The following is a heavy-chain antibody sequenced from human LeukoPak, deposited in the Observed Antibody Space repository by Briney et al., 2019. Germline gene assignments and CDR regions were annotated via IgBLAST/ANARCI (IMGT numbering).Heavy chain of an antibody. CDR3: ACLGGYRVY. CDR1: GYAFTSYD. CDR2: MNPNSGNT. Sequence: ASLKLSCKASGYAFTSYDINWVRQATGQWLEWMGWMNPNSGNTGYAQKFQGRVTMTRNTSISTAYMELSSLRSEDTAVYYCACLGGYRVYWGQGTLVTVSS. V-gene: IGHV1-8*01. D-gene: IGHD3-22*01. J-gene: IGHJ4*02.